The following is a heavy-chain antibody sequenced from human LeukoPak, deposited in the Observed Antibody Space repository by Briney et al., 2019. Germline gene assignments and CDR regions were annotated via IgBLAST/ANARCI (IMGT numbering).Heavy chain of an antibody. CDR2: ISSSGSTI. V-gene: IGHV3-48*03. J-gene: IGHJ6*02. CDR3: AGDYCSSTSCYLYYYYGMDV. Sequence: HPGGSLRLSCAASGFTFSSYEMNWVRQAPGKGLEWVSYISSSGSTIYYADSVKGRFTISRDNAKNSLYLQMNSLRAEDTAVYYCAGDYCSSTSCYLYYYYGMDVWGQGTTVTVSS. CDR1: GFTFSSYE. D-gene: IGHD2-2*01.